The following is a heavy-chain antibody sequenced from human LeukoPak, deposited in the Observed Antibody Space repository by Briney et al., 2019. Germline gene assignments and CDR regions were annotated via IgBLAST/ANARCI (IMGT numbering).Heavy chain of an antibody. J-gene: IGHJ6*03. Sequence: GSLRLSCAASGFTFSSYTMDWVRQPPGKGLEWIGSIYYSGSTYYNPSLKSRVTISVDTSKNQFSLKLSSVTAADTAVYYCARHLQYYDILTGWGTYYYYYMDVWGKGTTVTISS. CDR1: GFTFSSYT. CDR3: ARHLQYYDILTGWGTYYYYYMDV. CDR2: IYYSGST. V-gene: IGHV4-39*01. D-gene: IGHD3-9*01.